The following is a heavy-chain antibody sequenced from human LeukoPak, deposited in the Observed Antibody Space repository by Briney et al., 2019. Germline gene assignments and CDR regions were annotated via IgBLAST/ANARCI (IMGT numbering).Heavy chain of an antibody. Sequence: ASVNVSCKASGYTFTGYYMHWVRQPPAQGLEWMGRINPNSGGTNYAQKFQGRVTMTRDTSISTAYMELSRLRSDDTAVYYCAKSRYCSGTSCPRSDGWFYPWGQGTLVTVSS. V-gene: IGHV1-2*06. CDR1: GYTFTGYY. CDR2: INPNSGGT. J-gene: IGHJ5*02. D-gene: IGHD2-2*01. CDR3: AKSRYCSGTSCPRSDGWFYP.